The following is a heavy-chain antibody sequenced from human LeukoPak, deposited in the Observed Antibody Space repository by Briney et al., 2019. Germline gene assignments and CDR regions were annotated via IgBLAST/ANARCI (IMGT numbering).Heavy chain of an antibody. CDR2: INSDGSST. J-gene: IGHJ1*01. CDR1: GFTFSSYW. CDR3: ARVGAYCSGGSCSLQQYFQH. V-gene: IGHV3-74*01. Sequence: GGSLRLSCAASGFTFSSYWMHWVRQAPGKGLVWVSRINSDGSSTSYADSVKGRFTISRDNAKNTLYLQMNSLRAEDTAVYYCARVGAYCSGGSCSLQQYFQHWGQGTLVTVSS. D-gene: IGHD2-15*01.